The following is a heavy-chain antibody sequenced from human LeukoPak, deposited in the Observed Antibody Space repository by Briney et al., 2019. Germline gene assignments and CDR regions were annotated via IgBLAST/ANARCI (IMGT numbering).Heavy chain of an antibody. D-gene: IGHD2/OR15-2a*01. Sequence: ASVKVSCKASGYTFTSYGISWVRQAPGQGLEWMGWISAYNGNTNYAQKLQGRVTMTTDTSTSTAYIELRSLRSDDTAVYYCARHYLAAPQATYYYYMDVWGKGTTVTVSS. CDR3: ARHYLAAPQATYYYYMDV. V-gene: IGHV1-18*01. CDR1: GYTFTSYG. J-gene: IGHJ6*03. CDR2: ISAYNGNT.